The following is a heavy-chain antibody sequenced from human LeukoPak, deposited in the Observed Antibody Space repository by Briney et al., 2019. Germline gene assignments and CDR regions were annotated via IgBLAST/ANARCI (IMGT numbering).Heavy chain of an antibody. V-gene: IGHV3-23*01. CDR2: ISGSGGST. D-gene: IGHD2/OR15-2a*01. CDR1: GFTFSSYA. J-gene: IGHJ4*02. CDR3: AKSTAGFLQGGY. Sequence: PGGSLRLSCAASGFTFSSYAMSWVRQAPGKGLEWVSAISGSGGSTYYADSVEGRFTISRDNSKNTLYLQMNSLRAEDTAVYYCAKSTAGFLQGGYWGRGTLVTVSS.